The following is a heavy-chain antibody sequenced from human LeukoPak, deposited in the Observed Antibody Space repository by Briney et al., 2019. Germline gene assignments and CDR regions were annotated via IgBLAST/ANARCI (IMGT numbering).Heavy chain of an antibody. CDR2: IYYSGST. CDR1: GGSISSSSYY. J-gene: IGHJ4*02. CDR3: ARGGIYDILTFDY. V-gene: IGHV4-39*07. D-gene: IGHD3-9*01. Sequence: PSETLSLTCTVSGGSISSSSYYWGWIRQPPGKGLEWIGSIYYSGSTYYNPSLKSRVTISVDTSKNQFSLKLSSVTAADTAVYYCARGGIYDILTFDYWGQGTLVTVSS.